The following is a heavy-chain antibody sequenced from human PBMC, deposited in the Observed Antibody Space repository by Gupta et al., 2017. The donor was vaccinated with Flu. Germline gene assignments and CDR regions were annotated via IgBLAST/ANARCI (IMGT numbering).Heavy chain of an antibody. J-gene: IGHJ5*02. CDR1: GGSISSSSYY. D-gene: IGHD2-2*02. V-gene: IGHV4-39*01. Sequence: QLQLQESGPGLVKPSETLSLTCTVSGGSISSSSYYWGWIRQPPGMGLEWIGSIYYSGSTYYNPSLKSRVTISVDTSKNQFSLKLSSVTAADTAVYYCARRHIVVVPAAIGWFDPWGQGTLVTVAS. CDR3: ARRHIVVVPAAIGWFDP. CDR2: IYYSGST.